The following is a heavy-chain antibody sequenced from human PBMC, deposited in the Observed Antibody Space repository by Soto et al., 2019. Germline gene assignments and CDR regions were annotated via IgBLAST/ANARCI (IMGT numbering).Heavy chain of an antibody. D-gene: IGHD3-9*01. Sequence: QVQLQESGPGLVKPSETLSLTYTVSGGSISSYYWSWIRQPPGKGLEWIGYIYYSGSTNYNPSLKSRVTISVDTSKNQFSLKLSSVTAADTAVYYCARGVAYYDILTGYYYYYGMDVWGQGTTVTVSS. J-gene: IGHJ6*02. CDR3: ARGVAYYDILTGYYYYYGMDV. CDR2: IYYSGST. V-gene: IGHV4-59*01. CDR1: GGSISSYY.